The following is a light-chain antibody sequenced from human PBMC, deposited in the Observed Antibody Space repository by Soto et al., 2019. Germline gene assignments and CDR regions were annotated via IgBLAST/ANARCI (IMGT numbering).Light chain of an antibody. CDR1: QSVTSSY. J-gene: IGKJ2*01. CDR3: QQYGSSPPYT. CDR2: GAS. Sequence: EIVLTQSPGTLSLSPGERATLSCRANQSVTSSYLAWYQQKPGQAPRLLIYGASSRATGIPDRFSGSGSGTDFTLTISRLEPVDFAVYYCQQYGSSPPYTFGQGTKLEIK. V-gene: IGKV3-20*01.